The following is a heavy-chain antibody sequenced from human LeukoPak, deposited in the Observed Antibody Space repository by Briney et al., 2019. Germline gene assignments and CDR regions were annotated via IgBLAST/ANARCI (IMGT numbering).Heavy chain of an antibody. CDR3: ARAQGTLWSGYDGVFDY. Sequence: GGSLRLSCAASGFTFSSYAMHWVRQAPGKGLEWVAVISYDGSNKYYADSGKGRFTISRGNSKNTLYLQMNSLRAEDTAVYYCARAQGTLWSGYDGVFDYWGQGTLVTVSS. D-gene: IGHD5-12*01. CDR1: GFTFSSYA. CDR2: ISYDGSNK. V-gene: IGHV3-30*04. J-gene: IGHJ4*02.